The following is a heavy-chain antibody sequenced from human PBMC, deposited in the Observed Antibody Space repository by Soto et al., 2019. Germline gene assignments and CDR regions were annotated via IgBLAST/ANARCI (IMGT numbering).Heavy chain of an antibody. D-gene: IGHD3-9*01. CDR1: GLTVSNNY. V-gene: IGHV3-66*01. CDR2: IYSGGDT. J-gene: IGHJ4*02. Sequence: EVQLVESGGGLVQPGGSLRLSCAASGLTVSNNYMSWVRQAPGKGLEWVSVIYSGGDTYYADSVKGRFTISRDNSKNTLYLQMNSLRAEDTAVYYCARGPFNWFFPTVIHPQFDYWGQGTLVTVSS. CDR3: ARGPFNWFFPTVIHPQFDY.